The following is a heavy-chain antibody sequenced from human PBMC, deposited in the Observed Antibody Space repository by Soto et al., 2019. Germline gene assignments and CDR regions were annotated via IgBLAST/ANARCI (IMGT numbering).Heavy chain of an antibody. CDR2: MSYDGSNE. J-gene: IGHJ4*02. CDR1: GFTFSHYA. CDR3: AKDGSHNFDY. D-gene: IGHD1-26*01. Sequence: QVQLVESGGGVVQPGRSLRLSCAASGFTFSHYAMHWVRQAPGKGLEWVAIMSYDGSNEYYADSVKGRFTISRDNSKNTLYLQMNSLRAEDTAVYSCAKDGSHNFDYWGQGTLVTVSS. V-gene: IGHV3-30*18.